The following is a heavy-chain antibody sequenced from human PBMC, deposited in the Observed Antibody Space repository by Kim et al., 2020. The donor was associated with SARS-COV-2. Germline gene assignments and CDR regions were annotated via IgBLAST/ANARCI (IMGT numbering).Heavy chain of an antibody. CDR3: ARSWNYDSSGYFR. D-gene: IGHD3-22*01. Sequence: ADSVKGRFTISRHNSKNTLYLQRNSLRAEDTAVYYCARSWNYDSSGYFRWGQGTLVTVSS. V-gene: IGHV3-53*04. J-gene: IGHJ4*02.